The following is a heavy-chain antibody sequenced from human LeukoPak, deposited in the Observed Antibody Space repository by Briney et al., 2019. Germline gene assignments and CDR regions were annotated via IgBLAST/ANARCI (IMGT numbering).Heavy chain of an antibody. V-gene: IGHV3-30-3*01. CDR1: GFTFSSYA. CDR2: ISYDGSNK. Sequence: GGSLRLSCAASGFTFSSYAMHWVRQAPGKGLEWVAVISYDGSNKYYADSVKGRFTISRDNSKNTLYLQMNSLRAEDTAVYYCAREGLGRYFDWSPGTENWFDPWGQGTLVTVSS. D-gene: IGHD3-9*01. CDR3: AREGLGRYFDWSPGTENWFDP. J-gene: IGHJ5*02.